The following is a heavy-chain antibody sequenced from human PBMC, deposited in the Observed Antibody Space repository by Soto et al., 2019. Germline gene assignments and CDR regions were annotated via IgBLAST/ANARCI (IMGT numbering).Heavy chain of an antibody. Sequence: GGSLRLSCAASVFTFSDYYMSWIRQAPGKGLEWVANIKQDGSEKYYVDSVKGRFTISRDNAKNSLYLQMNSLRAEDTAVYYCARRLRYFDWSDFDYWGQGTLVTVSS. J-gene: IGHJ4*02. D-gene: IGHD3-9*01. CDR3: ARRLRYFDWSDFDY. CDR2: IKQDGSEK. CDR1: VFTFSDYY. V-gene: IGHV3-7*01.